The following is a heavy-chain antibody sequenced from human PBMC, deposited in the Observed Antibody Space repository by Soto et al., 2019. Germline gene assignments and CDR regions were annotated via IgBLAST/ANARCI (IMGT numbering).Heavy chain of an antibody. CDR2: ISSSSSTI. D-gene: IGHD1-26*01. Sequence: EVQLVESGGGLVQPGGSLRLSCAASGFTFSSYSMNCVRQAPGKGLEWVSYISSSSSTIYYADSVKDRFTISRDNAKNSLYLQMNSLRDEDTAVYDCAREGGSLNWFDPWGQGTLVTVSS. V-gene: IGHV3-48*02. CDR3: AREGGSLNWFDP. J-gene: IGHJ5*02. CDR1: GFTFSSYS.